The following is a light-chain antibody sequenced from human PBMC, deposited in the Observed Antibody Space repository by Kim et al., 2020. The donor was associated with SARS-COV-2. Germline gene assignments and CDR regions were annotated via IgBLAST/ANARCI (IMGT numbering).Light chain of an antibody. J-gene: IGKJ4*01. CDR2: DAS. CDR3: QQANTLPPT. Sequence: IQMTQSPSSVSASVGDRVTISCRASRRVGTYLIWYQQSPGKVPKLLIHDASHLQGGVPSRFSGSGSGTDFTLTINNLQPEDSAVYYCQQANTLPPTFGEGTKVEI. CDR1: RRVGTY. V-gene: IGKV1-12*01.